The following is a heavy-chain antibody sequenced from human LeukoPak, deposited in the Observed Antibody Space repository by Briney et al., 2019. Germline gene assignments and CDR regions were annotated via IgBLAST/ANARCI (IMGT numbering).Heavy chain of an antibody. D-gene: IGHD1-14*01. Sequence: GGSLRLSCAASGFTFSSYSMNWGRKAPGKGLEWVSHITASGTAMFYADSVKGRFTISRDNAKNSLYLQMNSLRDEDTAVYYCTRPVYAGYFDYWGQGTLVTVSS. V-gene: IGHV3-48*02. CDR3: TRPVYAGYFDY. CDR1: GFTFSSYS. J-gene: IGHJ4*02. CDR2: ITASGTAM.